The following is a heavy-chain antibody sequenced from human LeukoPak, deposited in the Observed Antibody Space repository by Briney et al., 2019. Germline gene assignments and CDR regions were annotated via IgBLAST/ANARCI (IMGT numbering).Heavy chain of an antibody. CDR3: ARVPILGVVIKPLDY. D-gene: IGHD3-3*01. CDR2: ISGYNGNT. V-gene: IGHV1-18*01. J-gene: IGHJ4*02. Sequence: ASVKVSCKASGYTFTSYGISWVRQAPGQGLEWMGWISGYNGNTNYAQKLQGRVTMTTDTPTSTAYMELRSLRSDDTAVYYCARVPILGVVIKPLDYWGQGTLVTVSS. CDR1: GYTFTSYG.